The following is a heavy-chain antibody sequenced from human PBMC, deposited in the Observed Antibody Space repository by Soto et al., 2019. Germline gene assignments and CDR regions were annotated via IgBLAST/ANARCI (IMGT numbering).Heavy chain of an antibody. D-gene: IGHD3-16*01. V-gene: IGHV4-30-4*02. Sequence: SETLSLTCSVSGGSISSSGYYCTWIRQHPGKGLEWIGYVYYSGSTYYNPSLKSRVTISVDTSRNQFSLKLNSVTAADTAVYFCARVPSPFDFYYAMDVWGQGTTVTVSS. CDR2: VYYSGST. CDR3: ARVPSPFDFYYAMDV. J-gene: IGHJ6*02. CDR1: GGSISSSGYY.